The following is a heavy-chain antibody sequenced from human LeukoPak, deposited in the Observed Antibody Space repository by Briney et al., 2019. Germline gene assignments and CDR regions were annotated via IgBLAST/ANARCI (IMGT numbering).Heavy chain of an antibody. CDR2: IYSSGST. D-gene: IGHD6-13*01. CDR3: ARGWGSSWYSRQVFDY. V-gene: IGHV4-4*09. CDR1: GGSISGYY. Sequence: SETLSLTCTVSGGSISGYYWSWIRQPPGKGLEWIGYIYSSGSTNYNPSLKSRVTISVDTSKNQFSLKLSSVTAADTAVYYCARGWGSSWYSRQVFDYWGQGTLVTVSS. J-gene: IGHJ4*02.